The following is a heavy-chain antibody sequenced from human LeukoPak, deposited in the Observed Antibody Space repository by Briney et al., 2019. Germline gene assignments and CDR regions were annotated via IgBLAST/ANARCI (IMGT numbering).Heavy chain of an antibody. CDR1: GFTFDGYG. Sequence: GGSLRLSCAASGFTFDGYGMSWVRQAPGKGLEWVSGINWNGGKVGYADSVKGRFTISRDNAKNSMFLQMNSLRAEDTAFYYCARSPGGPSYYFDYWGQGILVTVSS. CDR3: ARSPGGPSYYFDY. V-gene: IGHV3-20*04. J-gene: IGHJ4*02. CDR2: INWNGGKV. D-gene: IGHD3-16*01.